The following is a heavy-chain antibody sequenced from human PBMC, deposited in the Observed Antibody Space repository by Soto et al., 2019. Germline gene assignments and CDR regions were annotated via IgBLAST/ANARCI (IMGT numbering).Heavy chain of an antibody. CDR2: ISSSGSTI. J-gene: IGHJ6*02. CDR3: LTINSYGPPGSGYYYGMDV. V-gene: IGHV3-11*01. Sequence: GGSLRLSCAASGFTFSDYYMSWIRQAPGKGLEWVSYISSSGSTIYDADSVKGRFTISRDNAKNSLYLQMNSLRAEDTAVYYCLTINSYGPPGSGYYYGMDVWGQGTTVTVSS. D-gene: IGHD5-18*01. CDR1: GFTFSDYY.